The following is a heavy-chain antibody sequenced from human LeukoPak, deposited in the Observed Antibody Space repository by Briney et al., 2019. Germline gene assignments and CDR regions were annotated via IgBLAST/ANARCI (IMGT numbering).Heavy chain of an antibody. CDR1: GFTFSSYW. V-gene: IGHV3-74*03. CDR3: AREGVNY. Sequence: SGGSLRLSCAASGFTFSSYWMHWVRQAPGKGLVWVSRIKSDGSSIEYADSVKGRFTISRDNAKNTLYLQMNSLRVEDTAVYYCAREGVNYWGQGTLVTVSS. J-gene: IGHJ4*02. D-gene: IGHD4-23*01. CDR2: IKSDGSSI.